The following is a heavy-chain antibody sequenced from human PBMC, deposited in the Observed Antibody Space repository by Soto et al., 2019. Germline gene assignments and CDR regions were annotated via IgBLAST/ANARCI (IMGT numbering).Heavy chain of an antibody. J-gene: IGHJ4*02. CDR2: IIPIFGTA. CDR3: AFQYSYGSGSWLPAY. CDR1: GGTFSSSA. V-gene: IGHV1-69*01. Sequence: ASVKVSCKACGGTFSSSAISWVRQPPGEELEWMGGIIPIFGTANYAQKFQGRVTITADESTSTAYMELSRLRAGDTAVYDCAFQYSYGSGSWLPAYWGQGTLVT. D-gene: IGHD3-10*01.